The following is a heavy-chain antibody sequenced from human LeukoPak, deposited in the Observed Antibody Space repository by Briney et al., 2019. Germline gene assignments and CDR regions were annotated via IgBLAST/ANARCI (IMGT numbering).Heavy chain of an antibody. Sequence: GRSLRLSCAASGFTLSSYGMHWVRQAPGKGLEWVAVIWYDGSNKYYADSVKGRFTISRDNSKNTLYLQMNSLRAEDTAVYYCAREGYSYGYGRPVYYYGMDVWGQGTTVTVSS. V-gene: IGHV3-33*01. J-gene: IGHJ6*02. CDR1: GFTLSSYG. CDR2: IWYDGSNK. CDR3: AREGYSYGYGRPVYYYGMDV. D-gene: IGHD5-18*01.